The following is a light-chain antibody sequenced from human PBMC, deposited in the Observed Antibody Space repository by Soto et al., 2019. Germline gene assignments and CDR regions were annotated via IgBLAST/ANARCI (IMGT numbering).Light chain of an antibody. J-gene: IGKJ1*01. CDR3: LQHNSFPRS. Sequence: DIQMTQSPSSLSASVGDRVTITCRASQGIRKDLGWYQQKPGKAPKHLIYAASGLQSGVLSRFSGSGSGTEFTLTISSLQPEDFATYYCLQHNSFPRSFGQGTKVEIK. CDR1: QGIRKD. CDR2: AAS. V-gene: IGKV1-17*01.